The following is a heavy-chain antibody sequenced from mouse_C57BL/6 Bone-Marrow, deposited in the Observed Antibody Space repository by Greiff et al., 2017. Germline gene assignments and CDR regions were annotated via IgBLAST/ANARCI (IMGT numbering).Heavy chain of an antibody. Sequence: EVQRVESGPGLAKPSQTLSLTCSVTGYSITSDYWTWIRKFPGNKLEYMGYISYSGSTYYNPSLKRRLSITRDTSKNQYYLQLISVTTEETATYYCAREEETGIAMDYWGQGTSVTVSS. CDR1: GYSITSDY. V-gene: IGHV3-8*01. J-gene: IGHJ4*01. D-gene: IGHD4-1*01. CDR3: AREEETGIAMDY. CDR2: ISYSGST.